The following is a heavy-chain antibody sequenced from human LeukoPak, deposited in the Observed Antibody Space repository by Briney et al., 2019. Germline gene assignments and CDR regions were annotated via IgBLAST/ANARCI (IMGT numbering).Heavy chain of an antibody. CDR3: ARGNYYGQDY. J-gene: IGHJ4*02. CDR2: ISWNSGSI. V-gene: IGHV3-9*01. Sequence: GRSLRLSCAASGFTFDDYAMHWVRQAPGKGLEWVSGISWNSGSIGYADSVKGRFTISRDNAKNSLYLQMNSLRAEDTAVYYCARGNYYGQDYWGQGTLVTVSS. CDR1: GFTFDDYA. D-gene: IGHD3-10*01.